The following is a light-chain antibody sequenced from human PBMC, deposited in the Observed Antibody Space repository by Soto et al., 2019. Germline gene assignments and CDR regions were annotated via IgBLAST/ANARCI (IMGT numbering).Light chain of an antibody. CDR1: QSVSSN. CDR3: QQYGSSPLT. Sequence: IVMTHSPATLAVSPGERATLSARASQSVSSNLAWYQQKPGQAPRLLIYGASTRATGIPARFSGSGSGTEFTLTISSLQSEDFAVYYCQQYGSSPLTFGGGTKVDIK. J-gene: IGKJ4*01. CDR2: GAS. V-gene: IGKV3-15*01.